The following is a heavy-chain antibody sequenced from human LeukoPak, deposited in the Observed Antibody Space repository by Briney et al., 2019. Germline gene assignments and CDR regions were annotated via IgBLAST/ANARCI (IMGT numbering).Heavy chain of an antibody. Sequence: GRSLRLSCAASGFSFSGYGMLWVRQALGKGLEWVAVISYDGSNKYYADSVKGRFTISKENSRKTVFLQMNSQRAEDAALYFCARGGTRLGYYYYAMDVWGQGTTVTVSS. CDR1: GFSFSGYG. V-gene: IGHV3-30*03. J-gene: IGHJ6*02. CDR3: ARGGTRLGYYYYAMDV. D-gene: IGHD1-1*01. CDR2: ISYDGSNK.